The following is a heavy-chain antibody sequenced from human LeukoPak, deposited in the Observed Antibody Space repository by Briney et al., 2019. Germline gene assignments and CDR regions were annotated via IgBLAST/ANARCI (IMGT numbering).Heavy chain of an antibody. D-gene: IGHD1-26*01. CDR1: GFTFRNYW. V-gene: IGHV3-23*01. CDR3: AEGTRATYYYYYYYMDV. J-gene: IGHJ6*03. CDR2: ISGSGGST. Sequence: TGGSLRLSCAASGFTFRNYWMSWIRQAPGKGLEWVSAISGSGGSTYYADSVKGRFTISRDNSKNTLYLQMNSLRAEDTAVYYCAEGTRATYYYYYYYMDVWGKGTTVTVSS.